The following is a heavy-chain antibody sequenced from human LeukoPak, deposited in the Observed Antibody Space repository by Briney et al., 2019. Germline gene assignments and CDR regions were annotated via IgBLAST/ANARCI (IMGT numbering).Heavy chain of an antibody. CDR1: GFTFSSYA. Sequence: GVSLRLSCAASGFTFSSYAMSWVRQAPGKGLAWVSTISGGSGSTYCADSVKGRFTISRDNSKNTLYLQMNSLRDEDTAVYYCAKHRSESGGYHSTDWGQGTLVTVSS. J-gene: IGHJ4*02. V-gene: IGHV3-23*01. CDR2: ISGGSGST. CDR3: AKHRSESGGYHSTD. D-gene: IGHD3-22*01.